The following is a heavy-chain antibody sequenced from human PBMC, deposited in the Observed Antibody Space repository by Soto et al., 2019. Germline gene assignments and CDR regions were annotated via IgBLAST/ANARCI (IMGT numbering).Heavy chain of an antibody. CDR2: ISGSGGST. Sequence: EVQLLESGGGLVQPGGSLRLSCAASGFTFSSYAMSWVRQAPGKGLEWVSAISGSGGSTYYADSVKGRFTISRDNSKNPLYLQMNSLRDEDTSVYYCAKTRIAARPFDYWGQGTLVTVSS. CDR3: AKTRIAARPFDY. J-gene: IGHJ4*02. CDR1: GFTFSSYA. V-gene: IGHV3-23*01. D-gene: IGHD6-6*01.